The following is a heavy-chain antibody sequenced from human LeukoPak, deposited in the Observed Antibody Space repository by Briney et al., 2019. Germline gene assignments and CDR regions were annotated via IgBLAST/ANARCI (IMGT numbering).Heavy chain of an antibody. CDR2: IFYSGAT. CDR1: GGSITSSTYY. CDR3: ARHRRLNWYFDL. J-gene: IGHJ2*01. V-gene: IGHV4-39*01. Sequence: SETLSLTCTVSGGSITSSTYYWGWIRQSPGKGLEWIASIFYSGATYYKPSLKSRVTISADTSKNQFSLTLTSVTAADTAVYYCARHRRLNWYFDLWGRGTLVTVSS.